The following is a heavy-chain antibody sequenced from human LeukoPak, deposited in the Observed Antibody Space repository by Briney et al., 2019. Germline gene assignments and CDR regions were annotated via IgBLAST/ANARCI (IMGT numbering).Heavy chain of an antibody. CDR1: GDSISSYY. V-gene: IGHV4-59*08. Sequence: SETLSLTCTVSGDSISSYYWSWIRQPPGKGLEWIGYIHYSGSTKYNPFLKSRVIISIDTSKNQFSLKLSSVTAADTAVYYCARSEYSMSSGVDYWGQGTLVTVSS. D-gene: IGHD6-6*01. J-gene: IGHJ4*02. CDR3: ARSEYSMSSGVDY. CDR2: IHYSGST.